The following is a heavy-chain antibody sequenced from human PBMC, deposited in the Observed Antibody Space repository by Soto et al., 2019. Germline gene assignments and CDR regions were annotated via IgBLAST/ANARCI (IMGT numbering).Heavy chain of an antibody. J-gene: IGHJ5*02. D-gene: IGHD3-10*01. V-gene: IGHV3-53*02. CDR3: ARVAFRGQFGDLSDFDP. CDR2: IYSGGAT. Sequence: EVQLVETGGGLIQPGGSLTLSCEASGMILSINYISWVRQAPGKGLEWVAIIYSGGATHYAGSVKGRFTISRDSSRNTVSLQMNALRVDDTARYYCARVAFRGQFGDLSDFDPWGQGTLVTVSS. CDR1: GMILSINY.